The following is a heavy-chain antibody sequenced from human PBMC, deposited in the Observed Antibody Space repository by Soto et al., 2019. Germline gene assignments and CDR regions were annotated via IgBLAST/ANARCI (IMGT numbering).Heavy chain of an antibody. D-gene: IGHD3-3*02. CDR2: IFYLGSS. CDR3: ARHSLALRKNNWFDP. CDR1: GDSIISSDFY. J-gene: IGHJ5*02. V-gene: IGHV4-39*01. Sequence: SETLSLTCTVSGDSIISSDFYWGWVRQPPGKVLEWIGSIFYLGSSYYNPSLKSRVTMSVDTSKNQFSLRLRSVTAADTVLYFCARHSLALRKNNWFDPWGQGIMVTVSS.